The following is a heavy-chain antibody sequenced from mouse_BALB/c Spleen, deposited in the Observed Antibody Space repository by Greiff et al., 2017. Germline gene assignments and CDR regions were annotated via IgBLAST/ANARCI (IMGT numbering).Heavy chain of an antibody. CDR1: GFTFSSYA. J-gene: IGHJ3*01. Sequence: EVQLVESGGGLVKPGGSLKLSCAASGFTFSSYAMSWVRQTPEKRLEWVASISSGGSTYYPDSVKGRFTISRDNARNILYLQMSSLRSEDTAMYYCAREGITTWFAYWGQGTLVTVSA. CDR3: AREGITTWFAY. D-gene: IGHD2-4*01. CDR2: ISSGGST. V-gene: IGHV5-6-5*01.